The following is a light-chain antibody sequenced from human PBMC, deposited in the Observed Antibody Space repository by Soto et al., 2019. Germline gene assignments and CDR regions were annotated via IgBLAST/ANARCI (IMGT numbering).Light chain of an antibody. CDR3: SSYTSSSAGV. J-gene: IGLJ2*01. Sequence: QSVLTQPASVSGSPGQSITISCTGTSSDVGGYNYVSWYQQHPGKAPKLMIYDVSNRPSGVSNRFSGSKSDNTASLTISGLQAEDEADYYCSSYTSSSAGVFGGGTKLTVL. V-gene: IGLV2-14*01. CDR2: DVS. CDR1: SSDVGGYNY.